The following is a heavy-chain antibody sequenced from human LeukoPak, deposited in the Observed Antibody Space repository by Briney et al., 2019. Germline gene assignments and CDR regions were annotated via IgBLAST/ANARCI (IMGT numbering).Heavy chain of an antibody. CDR2: IRSKAYGGTT. J-gene: IGHJ4*02. V-gene: IGHV3-49*01. Sequence: GGSLRLSCTASGFTLGDYAMSWFRQAPGKGLEWVGFIRSKAYGGTTEYTASVKGRFTISRDDSKSFAYLQMNSLKTEDTAVYYCTRDPNYYDSSGYYVDFDCWGQGTLVTVSS. CDR1: GFTLGDYA. D-gene: IGHD3-22*01. CDR3: TRDPNYYDSSGYYVDFDC.